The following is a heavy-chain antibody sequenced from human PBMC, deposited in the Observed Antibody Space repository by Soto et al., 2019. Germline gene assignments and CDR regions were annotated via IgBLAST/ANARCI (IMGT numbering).Heavy chain of an antibody. Sequence: QVQLVESGGGVVQPGRSLRLSCAASGFTFSSYGMHWVRQAPGKGLEWVAVISYDGSNKYYADSVKGRFTISRDNSKNTLYLQMNILRAEETAVYYCAKDQGYCSSTSCEGWGYYYYGMDVWGQGTTVTVSS. CDR1: GFTFSSYG. CDR2: ISYDGSNK. J-gene: IGHJ6*02. D-gene: IGHD2-2*01. CDR3: AKDQGYCSSTSCEGWGYYYYGMDV. V-gene: IGHV3-30*18.